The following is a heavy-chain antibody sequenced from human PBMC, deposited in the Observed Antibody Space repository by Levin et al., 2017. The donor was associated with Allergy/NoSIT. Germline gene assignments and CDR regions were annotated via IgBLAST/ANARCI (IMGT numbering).Heavy chain of an antibody. V-gene: IGHV3-9*01. CDR2: ISWNSGSI. Sequence: SLKISCAASGFTFDDYAMHWVRQAPGKGLEWVSGISWNSGSIGYADSVKGRFTISRDNAKNSLYLQMNSLRAEDTALYYCAKDIRVPRLLTRYYYYGMDVWGQGTTVTVSS. D-gene: IGHD2-2*01. CDR3: AKDIRVPRLLTRYYYYGMDV. J-gene: IGHJ6*02. CDR1: GFTFDDYA.